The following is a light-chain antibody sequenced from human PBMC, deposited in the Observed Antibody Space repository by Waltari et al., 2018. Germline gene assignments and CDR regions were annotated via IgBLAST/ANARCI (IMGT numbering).Light chain of an antibody. CDR2: WAS. CDR1: QSVLYSSNNTNY. CDR3: QQYYTTPFT. V-gene: IGKV4-1*01. Sequence: DIVMTQSPDSLAVSLGARATINCKSSQSVLYSSNNTNYLAWYQQKPVQPPKLLIYWASTREAGVPDRFSGSGSGTDFTLTISSLQAEDVAVYYCQQYYTTPFTFGPGTKVDIK. J-gene: IGKJ3*01.